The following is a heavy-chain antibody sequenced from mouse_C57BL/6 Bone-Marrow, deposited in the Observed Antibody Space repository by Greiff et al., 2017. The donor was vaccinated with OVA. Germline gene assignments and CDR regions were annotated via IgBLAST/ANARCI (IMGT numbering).Heavy chain of an antibody. CDR3: TTGDYDGFAD. J-gene: IGHJ3*01. Sequence: VQLQQSGAELVRPGASVKLSCTASGFNIQDDYMHWVKQRPEQGLEWIGWLDPENGDTEYASKFQGKATITADTSSNTAYLQLSSLTSEDTAVYYCTTGDYDGFADWGQGTLVTVSA. V-gene: IGHV14-4*01. CDR1: GFNIQDDY. D-gene: IGHD2-4*01. CDR2: LDPENGDT.